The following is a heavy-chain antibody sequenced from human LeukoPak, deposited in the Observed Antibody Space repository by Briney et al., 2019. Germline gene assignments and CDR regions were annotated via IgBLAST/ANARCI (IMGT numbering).Heavy chain of an antibody. CDR3: ARVGEGWFGELPNY. D-gene: IGHD3-10*01. Sequence: GSVTVSCTASGYTFTSYDINWVRQAPGQGLEWMGWMNPNSGNTDYAEKFQGRVTMPRNTSISPAYMELSSLRSEAPAVYYCARVGEGWFGELPNYWGQGTLVTVSS. CDR1: GYTFTSYD. J-gene: IGHJ4*02. CDR2: MNPNSGNT. V-gene: IGHV1-8*01.